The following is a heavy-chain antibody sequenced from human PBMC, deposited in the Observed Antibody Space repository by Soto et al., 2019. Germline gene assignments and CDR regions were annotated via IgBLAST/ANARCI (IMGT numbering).Heavy chain of an antibody. V-gene: IGHV3-21*01. CDR1: GFTFSSNS. CDR2: ISSSSSYI. CDR3: AGVGYRGGWLPDY. D-gene: IGHD6-19*01. J-gene: IGHJ4*02. Sequence: EVQLVESGGGLVKPGGSLRLSCAASGFTFSSNSMKWVRQAPGKGLEWVSLISSSSSYIYYADSVKGRFTISRDNAKNSLYLKMNSLRAEDTAVYYCAGVGYRGGWLPDYWGQGTLVNVSS.